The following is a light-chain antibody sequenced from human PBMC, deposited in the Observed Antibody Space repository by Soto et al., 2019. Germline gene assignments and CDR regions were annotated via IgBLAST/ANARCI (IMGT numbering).Light chain of an antibody. J-gene: IGKJ4*01. CDR3: PQLNSYPRSLT. V-gene: IGKV1-9*01. CDR2: AAS. Sequence: IQLTQSPSSLSASVGDRLTITCRASQGISSYLAWYQQKAGKAPKLLIYAASTLQSGVPSRFSGSGSGTDFTLTISSLQPEDFATYYCPQLNSYPRSLTFGGGTKVEIK. CDR1: QGISSY.